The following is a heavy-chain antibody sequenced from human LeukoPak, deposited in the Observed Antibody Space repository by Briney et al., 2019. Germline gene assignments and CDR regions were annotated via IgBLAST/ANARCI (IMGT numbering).Heavy chain of an antibody. J-gene: IGHJ3*02. CDR2: ISGSGGST. Sequence: PGGSLRLSCAASGFTFSSYAMSWVRQAPGKGLEWVSAISGSGGSTYYADSVKGRFTISRDNSKNTLYLQMNSLRAEDTAVYYCARDEGPVVVHKDDAFDIWGQGTMVTVSS. D-gene: IGHD2-2*01. CDR3: ARDEGPVVVHKDDAFDI. CDR1: GFTFSSYA. V-gene: IGHV3-23*01.